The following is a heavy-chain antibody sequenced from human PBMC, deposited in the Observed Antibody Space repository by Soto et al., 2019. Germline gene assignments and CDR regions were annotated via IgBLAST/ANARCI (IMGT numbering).Heavy chain of an antibody. CDR3: ATVSGSGRYYNWFDP. D-gene: IGHD3-10*01. V-gene: IGHV1-24*01. CDR1: GYTLTELS. J-gene: IGHJ5*02. CDR2: FDPEDGET. Sequence: ASVKVSCKVSGYTLTELSMHWVRQAPGKGLEWMGGFDPEDGETIYAQKFQGRVTMTEDTSTDTAYMELSSLRSEDTAVYYGATVSGSGRYYNWFDPWGQGTLVTVSS.